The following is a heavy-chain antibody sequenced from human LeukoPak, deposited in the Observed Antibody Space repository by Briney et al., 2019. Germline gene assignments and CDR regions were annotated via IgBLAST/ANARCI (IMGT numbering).Heavy chain of an antibody. CDR3: AKVIPGAVAYDY. Sequence: ASVKVSCKASGYTFTGYYMHWVRQAPGQGLEWMGWINPNSGGTNYAQKFQGRVTITRDTSVSTAYMELSRLRFDDTAVYYCAKVIPGAVAYDYWGQGTLVTVSS. V-gene: IGHV1-2*02. D-gene: IGHD6-19*01. J-gene: IGHJ4*02. CDR2: INPNSGGT. CDR1: GYTFTGYY.